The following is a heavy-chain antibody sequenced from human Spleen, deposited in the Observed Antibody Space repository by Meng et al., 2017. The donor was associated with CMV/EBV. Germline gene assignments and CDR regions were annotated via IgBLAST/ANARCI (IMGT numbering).Heavy chain of an antibody. CDR1: GGSISSSDW. J-gene: IGHJ4*02. V-gene: IGHV4-4*02. CDR3: ARKYRWLAHFDY. D-gene: IGHD6-19*01. Sequence: TCAASGGSISSSDWWSWVRPPPGKGLEWIGEIYHSGSTNYNPSLKSRVTISVDKSKNQFSLKLSSVTAGDTAVYYCARKYRWLAHFDYWGQGTLVTVSS. CDR2: IYHSGST.